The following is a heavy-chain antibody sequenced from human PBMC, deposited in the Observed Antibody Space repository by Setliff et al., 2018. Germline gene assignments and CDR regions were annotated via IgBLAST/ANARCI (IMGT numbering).Heavy chain of an antibody. CDR3: ARAGYELGQYNWFDP. Sequence: SETLSLTCAVYGGSFSGYYWSWIRQPPGKGLEWIGEINHSGSTNYNPSLKSRVTISVDTSKNQFSLNLSSVTAADTAVYYCARAGYELGQYNWFDPWGQGTLVTVSS. V-gene: IGHV4-34*01. CDR2: INHSGST. J-gene: IGHJ5*02. D-gene: IGHD2-2*01. CDR1: GGSFSGYY.